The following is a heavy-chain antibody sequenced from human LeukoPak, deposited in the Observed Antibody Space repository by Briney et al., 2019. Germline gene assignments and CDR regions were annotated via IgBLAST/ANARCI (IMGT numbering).Heavy chain of an antibody. V-gene: IGHV1-2*02. J-gene: IGHJ4*02. CDR2: INPNSGGT. CDR1: GYTFTGYY. CDR3: ARLVRRLQRLNIGRDSDYATGYYLDS. D-gene: IGHD5-12*01. Sequence: ASVKVSCKASGYTFTGYYMHWVRQAPGQGLEWMGWINPNSGGTHYAQKFQGRVTMTRDTSISTAYMELSRLRSDDTAVYYCARLVRRLQRLNIGRDSDYATGYYLDSWGQGTLVTVSS.